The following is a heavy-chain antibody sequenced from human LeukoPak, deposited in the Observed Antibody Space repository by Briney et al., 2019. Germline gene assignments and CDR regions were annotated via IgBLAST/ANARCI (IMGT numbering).Heavy chain of an antibody. CDR3: ARGPYFWSGYYDY. D-gene: IGHD3-3*01. J-gene: IGHJ4*02. CDR1: GGSFSGYY. V-gene: IGHV4-34*01. Sequence: PSETLSLTCAVYGGSFSGYYWSWIRQPPGEGLEWIGEINHSGSTNYNPSLKSRVTISVDTSKNQFSLKLSSVTAADTAVYYCARGPYFWSGYYDYWGQGTLVTVSS. CDR2: INHSGST.